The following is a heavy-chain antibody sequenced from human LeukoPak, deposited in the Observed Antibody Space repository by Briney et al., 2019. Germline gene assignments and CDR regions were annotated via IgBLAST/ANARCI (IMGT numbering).Heavy chain of an antibody. CDR1: GFTFDDYT. V-gene: IGHV3-43*01. CDR3: AKGERSNHESIEYIQH. CDR2: ISWDGGST. J-gene: IGHJ1*01. Sequence: PGGSLRLSCAASGFTFDDYTMHWVRQAPGKGLEWVSLISWDGGSTYYADSVKGRFTISRDNSKNSLYLQMNSLRTEDTALYYCAKGERSNHESIEYIQHWGQGTLVTVSS.